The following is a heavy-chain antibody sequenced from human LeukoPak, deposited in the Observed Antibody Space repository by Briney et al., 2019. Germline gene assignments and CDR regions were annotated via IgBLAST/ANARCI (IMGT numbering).Heavy chain of an antibody. CDR3: ARGPYGDGIYYYYYMDV. Sequence: GGSLRLSCAASGFTFSSYGMSWVRQAPGKGLEWVANIKQDGSEKYYVDSVKGRFTISRDNAKNSLYLQMNSLRAEDTAVYYCARGPYGDGIYYYYYMDVWGKGTTVTVSS. V-gene: IGHV3-7*01. CDR1: GFTFSSYG. D-gene: IGHD4-17*01. CDR2: IKQDGSEK. J-gene: IGHJ6*03.